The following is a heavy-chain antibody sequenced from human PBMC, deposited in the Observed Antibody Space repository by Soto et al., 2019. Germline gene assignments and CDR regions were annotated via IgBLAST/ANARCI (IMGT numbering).Heavy chain of an antibody. Sequence: GSLRLSCAASGFTFWMHWVRQAPGKGLVWVSRINRDGSSTTYADSVKGRFTISRDNAKNTLYLQMNSLRAEDTAIYYCVRENGYTSGLDYWGQGTLVTVSS. CDR1: GFTFW. V-gene: IGHV3-74*01. CDR3: VRENGYTSGLDY. J-gene: IGHJ4*02. D-gene: IGHD6-19*01. CDR2: INRDGSST.